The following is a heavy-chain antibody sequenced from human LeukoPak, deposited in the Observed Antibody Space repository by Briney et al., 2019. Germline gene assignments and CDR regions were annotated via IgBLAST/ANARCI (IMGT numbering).Heavy chain of an antibody. V-gene: IGHV4-59*01. CDR2: IYYSGST. J-gene: IGHJ4*02. CDR1: GGSISSYY. CDR3: AKAIAAAGTGY. Sequence: SETLSLTCTVSGGSISSYYWSWIRQPPGKGLEWIGYIYYSGSTNYNPSLKSPVTISLDTSKNQFSLKLSSVTAADTAVYYCAKAIAAAGTGYWGQGTLVTVSS. D-gene: IGHD6-13*01.